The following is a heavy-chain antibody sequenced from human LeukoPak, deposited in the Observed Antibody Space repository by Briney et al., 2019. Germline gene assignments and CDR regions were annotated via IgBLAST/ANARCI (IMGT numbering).Heavy chain of an antibody. CDR1: GFTFSSYG. D-gene: IGHD3-22*01. CDR2: IWYDGSDK. Sequence: GGSLRLSCAASGFTFSSYGMHWVRQAPGKGLEWVAVIWYDGSDKYYADSVKGRFTISRDNSKNTLYLQMNSLRAEDTAVYYCAREDLYDSSGYYWNYYYGMDVWGQGTTVTVSS. CDR3: AREDLYDSSGYYWNYYYGMDV. V-gene: IGHV3-33*01. J-gene: IGHJ6*02.